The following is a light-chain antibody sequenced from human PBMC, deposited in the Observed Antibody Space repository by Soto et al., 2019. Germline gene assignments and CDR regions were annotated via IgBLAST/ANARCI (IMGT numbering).Light chain of an antibody. Sequence: DIQMTQSPSTLSGSVGDRVTITCRASQTISSWLAWYQQKPGKAPKLLIYKASTLKSGVPSRFSGSGSGTEFTLTISSLQPDDFATYYCQQFYSYSPGAFGQGTKV. CDR3: QQFYSYSPGA. V-gene: IGKV1-5*03. CDR1: QTISSW. J-gene: IGKJ1*01. CDR2: KAS.